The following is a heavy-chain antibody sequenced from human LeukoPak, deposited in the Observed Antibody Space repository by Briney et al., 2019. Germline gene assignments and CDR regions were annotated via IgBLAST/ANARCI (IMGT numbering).Heavy chain of an antibody. D-gene: IGHD5-12*01. CDR1: GFIFSNYA. Sequence: QAVGSLRLSCAASGFIFSNYAIHWVRQAPGKGLEWVAIISYDGGNKYYADSVKGRFTISRDNSKNTLYLQMNSLRAEDTAVYYCARGGGIVATIGIFDYWGQGTLVTVSS. J-gene: IGHJ4*02. CDR2: ISYDGGNK. CDR3: ARGGGIVATIGIFDY. V-gene: IGHV3-30-3*01.